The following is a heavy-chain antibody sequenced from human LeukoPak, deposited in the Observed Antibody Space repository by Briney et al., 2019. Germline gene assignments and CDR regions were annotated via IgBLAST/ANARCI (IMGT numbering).Heavy chain of an antibody. D-gene: IGHD2-2*01. CDR1: GFAVSSNH. CDR2: IFNGGST. Sequence: GGSLRLSCAASGFAVSSNHMNWVRQAPGKGLEWVSVIFNGGSTYYADSVKGRFTISRDNSKNTLYLQMNSLRAEDTAVYYCARAGYCSSITCYLDIWGQGTMVTVSS. J-gene: IGHJ3*02. V-gene: IGHV3-53*01. CDR3: ARAGYCSSITCYLDI.